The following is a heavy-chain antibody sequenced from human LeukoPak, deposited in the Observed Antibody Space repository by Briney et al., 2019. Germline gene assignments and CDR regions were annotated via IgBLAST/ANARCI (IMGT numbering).Heavy chain of an antibody. CDR1: GFTFSTYN. Sequence: GGSLRLSCAASGFTFSTYNMNWVRQAPGKGLEWLSSITSISSYIYYADSVKGRFTISRDNAKNSLSLQRNTLRDEDTAVYYCARDPYSGSYGDYYYYYMDVWGKGTTVTISS. CDR3: ARDPYSGSYGDYYYYYMDV. CDR2: ITSISSYI. D-gene: IGHD1-26*01. V-gene: IGHV3-21*01. J-gene: IGHJ6*03.